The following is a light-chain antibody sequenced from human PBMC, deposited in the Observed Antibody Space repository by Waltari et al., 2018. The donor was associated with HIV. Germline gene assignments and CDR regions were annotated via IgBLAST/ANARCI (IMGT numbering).Light chain of an antibody. CDR3: SSFAGSNNLGV. V-gene: IGLV2-8*01. Sequence: QSALTQPPSASGSPGQSVTISCTGNSSDIGGYNYVSWYQQHPGKAPKRMIYEVSKLPSGVPVRFSGSNSGNTASLTVSGLQAEDEADYYCSSFAGSNNLGVFGGGTKLTVL. J-gene: IGLJ3*02. CDR2: EVS. CDR1: SSDIGGYNY.